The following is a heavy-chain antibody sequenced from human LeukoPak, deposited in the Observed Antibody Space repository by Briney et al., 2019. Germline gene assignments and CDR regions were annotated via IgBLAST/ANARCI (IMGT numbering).Heavy chain of an antibody. V-gene: IGHV4-30-2*01. CDR2: IYHSGST. CDR3: ARFYGDYENWFAP. J-gene: IGHJ5*02. CDR1: GGSISSGGYS. Sequence: PSQTLSLTCAVSGGSISSGGYSWSWIRQPPGKGLEWIGYIYHSGSTYYNPSLKSRVTISVDRSKNQFSLKLSSVTAADTAVYYCARFYGDYENWFAPCGQGTLGTVSS. D-gene: IGHD4-17*01.